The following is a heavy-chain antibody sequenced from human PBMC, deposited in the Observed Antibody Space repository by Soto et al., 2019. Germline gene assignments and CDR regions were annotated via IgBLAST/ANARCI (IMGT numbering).Heavy chain of an antibody. J-gene: IGHJ6*02. V-gene: IGHV5-51*01. CDR1: GYSFTSYW. CDR2: IYPGDSDT. Sequence: GESLKISCKGSGYSFTSYWIGWVRQMPGKGLEWMGIIYPGDSDTRYSPSFQGQVTISADKSISTAYLQWSSLKASDTAMYYCARSQVWSGYYTTVTPYYYYGMDVWGQGTTVTVSS. CDR3: ARSQVWSGYYTTVTPYYYYGMDV. D-gene: IGHD3-3*01.